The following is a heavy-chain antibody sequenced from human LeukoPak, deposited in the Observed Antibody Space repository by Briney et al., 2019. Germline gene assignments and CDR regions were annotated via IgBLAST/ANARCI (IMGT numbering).Heavy chain of an antibody. CDR3: AKVAHDYGDYAFYYYYYGMDV. CDR2: ISGSGGST. V-gene: IGHV3-23*01. Sequence: GSLRLSCAASGFTFSSYAMSGVRQVPGKGLEWVSAISGSGGSTYYADSVKGRFTISRDNSKNTLYLQMNSLRAEDTAVYYCAKVAHDYGDYAFYYYYYGMDVWGQGTTVTVSS. J-gene: IGHJ6*02. D-gene: IGHD4-17*01. CDR1: GFTFSSYA.